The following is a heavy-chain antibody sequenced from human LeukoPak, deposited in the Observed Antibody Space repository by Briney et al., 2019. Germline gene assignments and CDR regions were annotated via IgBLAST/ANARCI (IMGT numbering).Heavy chain of an antibody. J-gene: IGHJ4*02. CDR1: GGSFSGYY. CDR2: INHSGST. V-gene: IGHV4-34*01. Sequence: PSETLSLTCAVYGGSFSGYYWSWTRHPPGKGREWVGEINHSGSTNYNPSLKIRVTISVDTSKNQFSLKLSSVTHADTAVSYCARLAYYYGSGSYYKSPRGYFDYWGQGTLVTVSS. D-gene: IGHD3-10*01. CDR3: ARLAYYYGSGSYYKSPRGYFDY.